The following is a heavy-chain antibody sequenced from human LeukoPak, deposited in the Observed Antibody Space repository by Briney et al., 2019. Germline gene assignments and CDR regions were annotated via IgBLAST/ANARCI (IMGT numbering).Heavy chain of an antibody. CDR1: GGSISSGGYY. CDR3: ARRQYHYYGMDV. V-gene: IGHV4-31*03. CDR2: IYYSGST. J-gene: IGHJ6*02. Sequence: SETLSLTCTVSGGSISSGGYYWSWIRQHPGEGLEWIGNIYYSGSTYYNPSLKSRVTMSVDASKNQFSLNLSSVTAADTAVYYCARRQYHYYGMDVWGQGTTVTVSS. D-gene: IGHD2-2*01.